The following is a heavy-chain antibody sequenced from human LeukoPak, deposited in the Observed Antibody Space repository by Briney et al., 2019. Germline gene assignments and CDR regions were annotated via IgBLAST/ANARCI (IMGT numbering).Heavy chain of an antibody. CDR1: GYTFTSYD. V-gene: IGHV1-8*01. Sequence: ASVKVSCKASGYTFTSYDINWVRQATGQGPEWMGWMNPNSGNTGYAQKFQGRVTMTRNTSISTAYMELSSLRSEDTAVYYCARGQGIMGYYYYYGMDVWGQGTTVTVSS. J-gene: IGHJ6*02. CDR3: ARGQGIMGYYYYYGMDV. CDR2: MNPNSGNT.